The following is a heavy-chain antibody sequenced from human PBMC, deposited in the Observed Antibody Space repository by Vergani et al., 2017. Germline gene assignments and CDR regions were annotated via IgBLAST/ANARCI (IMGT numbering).Heavy chain of an antibody. V-gene: IGHV4-59*01. CDR3: GRVADFYGLGSRRLDL. J-gene: IGHJ5*02. CDR2: MYHSGST. Sequence: QVRLQESGPGLVKPSETLSLTCSVSGGPMSGYYWSWIRQPPGKELEWIGYMYHSGSTNYNPSLETRVTISGDTSKNQFSLKLNYVTAADTAVYYCGRVADFYGLGSRRLDLWGQGILVTVSS. CDR1: GGPMSGYY. D-gene: IGHD3-10*01.